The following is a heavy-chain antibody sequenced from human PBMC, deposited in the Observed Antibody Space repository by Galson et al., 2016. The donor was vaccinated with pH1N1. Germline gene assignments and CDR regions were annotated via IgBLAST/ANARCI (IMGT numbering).Heavy chain of an antibody. CDR3: ARVVEWELGHWFDP. CDR1: GYTFTSYG. D-gene: IGHD1-26*01. J-gene: IGHJ5*02. CDR2: ISAYNGNT. V-gene: IGHV1-18*01. Sequence: SVKVSCKASGYTFTSYGINWVRQAPGQGLEWMGWISAYNGNTNYAQKLQGRVTMTTDTSTSTAYMELRSLRSDDTAVYYWARVVEWELGHWFDPWGQGTLVTVSS.